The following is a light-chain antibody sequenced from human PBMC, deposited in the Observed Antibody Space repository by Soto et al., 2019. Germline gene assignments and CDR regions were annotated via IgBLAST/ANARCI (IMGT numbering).Light chain of an antibody. Sequence: QSALTQPPSASGSPGQSVTISCTGTKNDIGVYDFVSWYQHHPGTAPRLIIYEVVQRPSGVPDRFSGSKSGNTASLTVSGHQAADEADYFCKSYAGSNTYVFGSGTKLTVL. CDR2: EVV. J-gene: IGLJ1*01. CDR3: KSYAGSNTYV. CDR1: KNDIGVYDF. V-gene: IGLV2-8*01.